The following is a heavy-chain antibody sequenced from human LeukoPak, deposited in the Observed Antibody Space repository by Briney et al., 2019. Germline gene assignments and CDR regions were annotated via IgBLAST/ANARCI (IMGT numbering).Heavy chain of an antibody. D-gene: IGHD5-18*01. CDR3: AKELSPYSYGHGYFDY. Sequence: GGSLRLSCAASGFTFSSYAMSWVRQAPGKGLEWVSAISGSGGSTYYADSVKGRFTISRDNSKNTLYLQMNSLRAEDTAVYYCAKELSPYSYGHGYFDYWGQGTLVTVSS. V-gene: IGHV3-23*01. CDR2: ISGSGGST. J-gene: IGHJ4*02. CDR1: GFTFSSYA.